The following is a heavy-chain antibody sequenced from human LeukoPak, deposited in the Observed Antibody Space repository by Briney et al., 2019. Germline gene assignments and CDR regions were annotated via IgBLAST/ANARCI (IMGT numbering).Heavy chain of an antibody. CDR2: IYYSGTT. D-gene: IGHD2/OR15-2a*01. CDR1: GGSISISSYY. J-gene: IGHJ6*03. Sequence: PSETLSLTCTVSGGSISISSYYWGWIRQPPGKGLEWIGSIYYSGTTYYNPSLKSRVTISVDTSKNQFSLKLSSVTAADTAVYYCTSRTPTFYNYYMDVWGKGTTVTVSS. V-gene: IGHV4-39*01. CDR3: TSRTPTFYNYYMDV.